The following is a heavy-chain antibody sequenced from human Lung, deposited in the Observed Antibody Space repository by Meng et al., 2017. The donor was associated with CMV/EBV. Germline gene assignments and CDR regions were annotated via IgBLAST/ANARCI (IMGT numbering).Heavy chain of an antibody. CDR2: INHSGST. Sequence: SGSXSLXCAVYGGSFSGYYWSWIRQPPGKGLEWIGEINHSGSTNYNPSLRSRVTISVDTSKNQFSLKLSSVTAADTAVYYCARGRYDFWSGYYRGYFDDXGQGXLVTVSS. V-gene: IGHV4-34*01. CDR3: ARGRYDFWSGYYRGYFDD. D-gene: IGHD3-3*01. CDR1: GGSFSGYY. J-gene: IGHJ4*02.